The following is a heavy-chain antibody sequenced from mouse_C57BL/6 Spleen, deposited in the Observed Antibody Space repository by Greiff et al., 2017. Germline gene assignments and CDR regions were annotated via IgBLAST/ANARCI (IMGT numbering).Heavy chain of an antibody. CDR3: ARGFTTVVANYFDY. CDR1: GFNIKDYY. J-gene: IGHJ2*01. D-gene: IGHD1-1*01. Sequence: VQLQQSGAELVKPGASVKLSCTASGFNIKDYYMHWVKQRTEQGLEWIGRIDPEDGETKYAPKFQGKATITADTSSNTAYLQRSCLTSEYTAVYYCARGFTTVVANYFDYWGQGTTLTVSS. V-gene: IGHV14-2*01. CDR2: IDPEDGET.